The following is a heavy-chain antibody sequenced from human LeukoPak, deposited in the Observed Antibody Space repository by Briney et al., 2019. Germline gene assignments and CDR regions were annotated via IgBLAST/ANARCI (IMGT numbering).Heavy chain of an antibody. Sequence: PSETLSLTCTVSGGSISYYHWSWLRQPPGKGPEWIGYIYYSGSTKYNPSLMSRATIAVDTSKNQLSLKLSSVTAADTAVYYCARTRDYGHDYWGQGTLVTVSS. CDR2: IYYSGST. CDR3: ARTRDYGHDY. J-gene: IGHJ4*02. D-gene: IGHD4-17*01. CDR1: GGSISYYH. V-gene: IGHV4-59*08.